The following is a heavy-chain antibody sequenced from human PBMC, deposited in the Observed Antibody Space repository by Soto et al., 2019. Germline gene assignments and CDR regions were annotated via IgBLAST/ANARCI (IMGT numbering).Heavy chain of an antibody. Sequence: GGSLRLSCAASGFTFSSYWMSWVRQAPGKGLEWVANIKQDGSEKYYVDSVKGRLTISRDNGKNSLYLQMNRLRAEDTAVYYCARGSCSGGNCYPIPYCYYYYMDVWGKGTTVTVSS. J-gene: IGHJ6*03. CDR1: GFTFSSYW. D-gene: IGHD2-15*01. CDR2: IKQDGSEK. V-gene: IGHV3-7*01. CDR3: ARGSCSGGNCYPIPYCYYYYMDV.